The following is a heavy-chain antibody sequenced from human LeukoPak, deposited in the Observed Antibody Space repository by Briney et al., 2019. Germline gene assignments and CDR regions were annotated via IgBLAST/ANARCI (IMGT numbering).Heavy chain of an antibody. V-gene: IGHV4-39*01. D-gene: IGHD3-10*01. CDR2: IYYTGST. Sequence: SETLSLTCTVSGASISSTDYYWGWIRQPPGKGLEWIGSIYYTGSTFYNSSLKSRVTISLHTSKKQFSLRLYLVTAADTAVYYCARRGSDGSGSYHFDYWGQGTLVTVSS. J-gene: IGHJ4*02. CDR3: ARRGSDGSGSYHFDY. CDR1: GASISSTDYY.